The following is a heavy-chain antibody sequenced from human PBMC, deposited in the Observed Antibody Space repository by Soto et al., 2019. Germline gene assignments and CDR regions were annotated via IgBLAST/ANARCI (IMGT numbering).Heavy chain of an antibody. J-gene: IGHJ5*02. D-gene: IGHD6-6*01. CDR3: AKGGSCSSSFASALGFDP. CDR1: GFTFSSYA. Sequence: GGSLRLSCAASGFTFSSYAMSWVRQAPGKGLEWVSAISGSGGSTYYADSVKGRFTISRDNSKNTLYLQMNSLRAEDTAVYYCAKGGSCSSSFASALGFDPWGQGTLVTVSS. CDR2: ISGSGGST. V-gene: IGHV3-23*01.